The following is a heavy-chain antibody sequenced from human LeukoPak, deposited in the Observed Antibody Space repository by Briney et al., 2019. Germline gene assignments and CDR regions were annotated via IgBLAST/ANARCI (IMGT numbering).Heavy chain of an antibody. J-gene: IGHJ4*02. CDR1: GFTFSSYA. CDR2: ISGSGGST. D-gene: IGHD3-10*01. CDR3: AKDLYGSGSYYLSAQFDY. V-gene: IGHV3-23*01. Sequence: PGGSLRLSCAASGFTFSSYAMSWVRQAPGKGLEWVSAISGSGGSTYYADSVKGRFTISRDNSKNTLYLQMNSLRAEDTAVYYCAKDLYGSGSYYLSAQFDYWGQGTLVTVSS.